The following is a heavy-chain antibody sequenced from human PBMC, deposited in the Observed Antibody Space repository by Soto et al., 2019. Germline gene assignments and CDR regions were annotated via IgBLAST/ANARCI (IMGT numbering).Heavy chain of an antibody. CDR1: GGTFSSYA. V-gene: IGHV1-69*06. D-gene: IGHD2-2*02. Sequence: RASVKVSCKASGGTFSSYAISCVRQAPGQGLEWMGGIIPIFGTANYAQKFQGRVAITADKSTSTAYMELSSLRSEDTAVYYCARGRRYCSSTSCYRKADYGMDVWGQGTTVTVSS. CDR2: IIPIFGTA. CDR3: ARGRRYCSSTSCYRKADYGMDV. J-gene: IGHJ6*02.